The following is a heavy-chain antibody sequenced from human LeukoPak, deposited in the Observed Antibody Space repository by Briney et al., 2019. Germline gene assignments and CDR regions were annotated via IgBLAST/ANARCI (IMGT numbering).Heavy chain of an antibody. Sequence: SETLSLTCAVYGGSFSGYYWSWIRQPPGKGLERIGEINHSGSTNYNPSLKSRVTISVDTSKNQFSLKLSSVTAADTAVYYCARGRMTTVPPVYMDVWGKGTTVTVSS. J-gene: IGHJ6*03. V-gene: IGHV4-34*01. CDR1: GGSFSGYY. CDR2: INHSGST. CDR3: ARGRMTTVPPVYMDV. D-gene: IGHD4-11*01.